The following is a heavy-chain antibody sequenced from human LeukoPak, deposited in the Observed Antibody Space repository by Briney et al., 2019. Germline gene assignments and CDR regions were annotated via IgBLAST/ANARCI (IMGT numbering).Heavy chain of an antibody. Sequence: SETLSLTCTVSGGSISSGGYYWSWIRQHPGKGLEWIGYIYYSGSTYCNPSLKSRVTISVDTSKNQFSLKLSSVTAADTAVYYCAREGVTTGYFDYWGQGTLVTVSS. J-gene: IGHJ4*02. V-gene: IGHV4-31*03. CDR2: IYYSGST. CDR1: GGSISSGGYY. D-gene: IGHD1-14*01. CDR3: AREGVTTGYFDY.